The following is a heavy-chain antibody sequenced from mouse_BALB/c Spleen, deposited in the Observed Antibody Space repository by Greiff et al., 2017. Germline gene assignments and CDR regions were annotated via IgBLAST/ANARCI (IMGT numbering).Heavy chain of an antibody. CDR2: IYPGDGDT. CDR1: GYAFSSYW. Sequence: QVQLQQSGAELVRPGSSVKISCKASGYAFSSYWMNWVKQRPGQGLEWIGQIYPGDGDTNYNGKFKGKATLTADKSSSTAYMQLSSLTSEDSAVYFCAREGLPLAMDYWGQGTSVTVSS. V-gene: IGHV1-80*01. J-gene: IGHJ4*01. CDR3: AREGLPLAMDY. D-gene: IGHD2-4*01.